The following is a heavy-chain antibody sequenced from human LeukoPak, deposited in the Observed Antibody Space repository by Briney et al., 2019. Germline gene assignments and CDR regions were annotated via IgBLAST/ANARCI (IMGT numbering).Heavy chain of an antibody. CDR2: IIPNSGAT. D-gene: IGHD1-26*01. CDR1: GYTFTGYY. CDR3: ARQLGATSRDY. Sequence: ASVKVSCKASGYTFTGYYMHWVRQAPGQGLEWMGWIIPNSGATNYAQNFQGRVTMTRDTSISTAYMELNRLISDDTAVYYCARQLGATSRDYWGQGTLVTVSS. J-gene: IGHJ4*02. V-gene: IGHV1-2*02.